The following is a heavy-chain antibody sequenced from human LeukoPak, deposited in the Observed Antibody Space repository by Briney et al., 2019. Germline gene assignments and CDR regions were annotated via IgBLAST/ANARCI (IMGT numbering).Heavy chain of an antibody. CDR2: ISYDGSNK. CDR1: GFTFSSYG. D-gene: IGHD2-2*01. Sequence: RGSLRLSCAASGFTFSSYGMHWVRQAPGKGLEWVAVISYDGSNKYYADSVKGRFTISRDNSKNTLYLQMNSLRAEDTAVYYCAKDRRYCSSTSCYFYDYWGQGTLVTVSS. V-gene: IGHV3-30*18. J-gene: IGHJ4*02. CDR3: AKDRRYCSSTSCYFYDY.